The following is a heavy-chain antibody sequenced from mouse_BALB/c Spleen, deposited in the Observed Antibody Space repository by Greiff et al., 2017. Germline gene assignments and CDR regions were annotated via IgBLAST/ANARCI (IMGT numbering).Heavy chain of an antibody. J-gene: IGHJ2*01. CDR3: ARLDYFDY. CDR1: GFTFSSFG. Sequence: DVHLVESGGGLVQPGGSRKLSCAASGFTFSSFGMHWVRQAPEKGLEWVAYISSGSSTIYYADTVKGRFTISRDNPKNTLFLQMTSLRSEDTAMYYCARLDYFDYWGQGTTLTVSS. CDR2: ISSGSSTI. V-gene: IGHV5-17*02.